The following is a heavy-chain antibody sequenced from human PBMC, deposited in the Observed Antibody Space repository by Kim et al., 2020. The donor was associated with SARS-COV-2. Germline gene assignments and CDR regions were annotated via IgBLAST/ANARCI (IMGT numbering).Heavy chain of an antibody. Sequence: ASVKVSCKASGYTFTSYGISWVRQAPGQGLEWMGWISAYNGNTNYAQKLQGRVTMTTDTSTSTAYMELRSLRSDDTAVYYCARFGGYCSSTSCYLSDYWGQGTLVTVSS. CDR2: ISAYNGNT. CDR1: GYTFTSYG. J-gene: IGHJ4*02. CDR3: ARFGGYCSSTSCYLSDY. D-gene: IGHD2-2*03. V-gene: IGHV1-18*01.